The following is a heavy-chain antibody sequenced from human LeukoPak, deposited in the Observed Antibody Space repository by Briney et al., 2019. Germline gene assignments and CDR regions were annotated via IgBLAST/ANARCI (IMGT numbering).Heavy chain of an antibody. CDR3: ARANLHYYDSSGFYQPRPYFDY. J-gene: IGHJ4*01. CDR2: IYHSGST. D-gene: IGHD3-22*01. V-gene: IGHV4-38-2*01. Sequence: SETLSLTCAVSGYSISSGYYWGWIRQPPGKGLEWIGSIYHSGSTYYNPSLKSRVTISVDTSKNQFSLKLSSVTAADTAVYYCARANLHYYDSSGFYQPRPYFDYWGHGTLVTVSS. CDR1: GYSISSGYY.